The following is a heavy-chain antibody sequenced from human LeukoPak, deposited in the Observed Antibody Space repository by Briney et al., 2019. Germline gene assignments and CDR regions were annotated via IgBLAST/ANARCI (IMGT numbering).Heavy chain of an antibody. CDR1: GGSISSGDYY. CDR2: IFYSGGT. J-gene: IGHJ1*01. Sequence: PSETLSLTCTVSGGSISSGDYYWSWIRQPPGKGLEWIGYIFYSGGTYYNPSLKNRVTISVDTSKNQFSLKLSSVTAADTAVYFCASPRGDDSGGYYTWYFHHWGQGILVTVSS. D-gene: IGHD3-22*01. CDR3: ASPRGDDSGGYYTWYFHH. V-gene: IGHV4-30-4*08.